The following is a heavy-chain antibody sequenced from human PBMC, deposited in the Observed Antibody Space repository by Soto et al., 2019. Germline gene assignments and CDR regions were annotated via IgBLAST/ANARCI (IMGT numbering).Heavy chain of an antibody. V-gene: IGHV3-7*01. D-gene: IGHD3-22*01. Sequence: GGSLRLSCAASGFTFSSYWMSWVRQAPGKGLEWVANIKQDGSEKYYVDSVKGRFTISRDNAKNSLYLQMNSLRAEDTAVYYCARDRTFYDSSGYYFDYWGQGTLVTVSS. CDR2: IKQDGSEK. CDR3: ARDRTFYDSSGYYFDY. J-gene: IGHJ4*02. CDR1: GFTFSSYW.